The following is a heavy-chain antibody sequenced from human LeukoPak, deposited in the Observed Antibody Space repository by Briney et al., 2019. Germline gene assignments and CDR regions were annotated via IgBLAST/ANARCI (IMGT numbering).Heavy chain of an antibody. CDR3: ASTRGYSYGYFDY. J-gene: IGHJ4*02. D-gene: IGHD5-18*01. CDR2: ISNDGSNK. V-gene: IGHV3-30*03. Sequence: GGSLRLSCAASGFTFSSYGMHWVRQAPGKGLEWVAVISNDGSNKYYADSVKGRFTISRDNSKNTLYLQMNSLRAEDTAVYYCASTRGYSYGYFDYWGQGTLVTVSS. CDR1: GFTFSSYG.